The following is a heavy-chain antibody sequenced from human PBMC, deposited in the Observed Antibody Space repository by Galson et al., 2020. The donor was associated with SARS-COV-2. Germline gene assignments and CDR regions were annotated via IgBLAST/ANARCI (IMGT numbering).Heavy chain of an antibody. V-gene: IGHV4-59*01. Sequence: SQTLSLTCSVSGGSIKSYYWTWIRQPPGKGLEWIGYIYYRGSTNSGSTNYNSSLKSRVTISVDTSNTQFSLKLTSVTAADTAVYYCARQIVGRPPPGFEAAIEGWGYMDVWGKGTTVTVSS. CDR1: GGSIKSYY. D-gene: IGHD2-21*01. CDR2: IYYRGST. J-gene: IGHJ6*03. CDR3: ARQIVGRPPPGFEAAIEGWGYMDV.